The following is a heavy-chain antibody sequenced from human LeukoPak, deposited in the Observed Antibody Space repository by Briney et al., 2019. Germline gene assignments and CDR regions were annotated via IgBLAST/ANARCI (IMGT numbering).Heavy chain of an antibody. J-gene: IGHJ4*02. D-gene: IGHD3-3*01. CDR2: ISGSGGST. CDR1: GFTFSSYA. CDR3: ARVVGGLEWLLSINIYFDY. Sequence: GGSLRLSCAASGFTFSSYAMSWVRQAPGKGLEWVSAISGSGGSTYYADSVKGRFTISRDNSKNTLYLQMNSLRAEDTAVYYCARVVGGLEWLLSINIYFDYWGQGTLVTVSS. V-gene: IGHV3-23*01.